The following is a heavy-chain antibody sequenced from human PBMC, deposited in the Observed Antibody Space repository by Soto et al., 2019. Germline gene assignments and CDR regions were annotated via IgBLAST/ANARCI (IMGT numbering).Heavy chain of an antibody. CDR2: IIPIFGTA. CDR3: ARAAETSRYCSSTSCSRPFDY. D-gene: IGHD2-2*01. Sequence: GASVKVSCKASGGTFSSYAISWVRQAPGQGLEWMGGIIPIFGTANYAQKFQGRVTITADESTSTAYMELSSLRSEDTAVYYCARAAETSRYCSSTSCSRPFDYWGQGTLVTVSS. V-gene: IGHV1-69*13. J-gene: IGHJ4*02. CDR1: GGTFSSYA.